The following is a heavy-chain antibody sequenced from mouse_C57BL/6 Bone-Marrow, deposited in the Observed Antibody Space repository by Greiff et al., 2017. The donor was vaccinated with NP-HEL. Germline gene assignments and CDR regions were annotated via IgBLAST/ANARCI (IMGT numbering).Heavy chain of an antibody. CDR2: ITHSGET. J-gene: IGHJ1*03. Sequence: QVQLKESGPGLVKPSQSLFLTCSITGFPITSGYYWIWIRQSPGKPLEWMGYITHSGETFYNPSLQSPISITRETSKNLFFLHLNSVTTEDTAMYYCAGDYDGYWYFDVWGTGTTVTVSS. D-gene: IGHD2-3*01. V-gene: IGHV12-3*01. CDR1: GFPITSGYY. CDR3: AGDYDGYWYFDV.